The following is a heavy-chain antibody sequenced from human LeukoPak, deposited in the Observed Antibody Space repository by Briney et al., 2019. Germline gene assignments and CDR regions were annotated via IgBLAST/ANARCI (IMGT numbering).Heavy chain of an antibody. D-gene: IGHD3-10*01. CDR3: ARAYGSGSYYNKCFDY. J-gene: IGHJ4*02. CDR2: IKQDGSEK. V-gene: IGHV3-7*01. CDR1: GFTFSRYW. Sequence: GGSLRLSCAASGFTFSRYWMSWVRQAPGKGLEWVANIKQDGSEKYYVDSVKGRFTISRDNAKNSLYLQMNSLRAEDTAVYYCARAYGSGSYYNKCFDYWGQGTLVTVSS.